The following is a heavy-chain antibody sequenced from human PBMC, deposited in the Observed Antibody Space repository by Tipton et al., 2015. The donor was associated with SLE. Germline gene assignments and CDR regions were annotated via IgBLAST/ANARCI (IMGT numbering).Heavy chain of an antibody. CDR1: GFTFSNYG. V-gene: IGHV3-30*18. CDR3: AKDRGFGESSFDY. Sequence: QLVQPGGGVVQPGRSLRLSCAASGFTFSNYGMHWVRQAPGKGLEWVAVIWYDGGNKYYAYSVKGRFTISRDNSKNTLYLQMNSLRAEDTAMYYCAKDRGFGESSFDYWGQGTLVPVSS. D-gene: IGHD3-10*01. J-gene: IGHJ4*02. CDR2: IWYDGGNK.